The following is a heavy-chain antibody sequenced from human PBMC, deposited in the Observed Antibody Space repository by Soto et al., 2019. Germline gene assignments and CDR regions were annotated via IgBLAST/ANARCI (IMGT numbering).Heavy chain of an antibody. CDR2: IIPIFGTA. CDR1: GGTFSSYA. D-gene: IGHD5-12*01. V-gene: IGHV1-69*13. CDR3: ARDRYSGYGTRENAFDI. J-gene: IGHJ3*02. Sequence: AVKVSCKASGGTFSSYAISLVRQAPGQGLEWMGGIIPIFGTANYAQKFQGRVTITAAESTSTAYMELSSLRSEATAVYYCARDRYSGYGTRENAFDIWGQGTMVTVSS.